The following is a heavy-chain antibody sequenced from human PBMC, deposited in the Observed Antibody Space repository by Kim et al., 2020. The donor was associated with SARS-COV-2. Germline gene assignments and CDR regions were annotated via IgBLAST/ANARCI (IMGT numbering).Heavy chain of an antibody. Sequence: SETLSLTCAVYGGSFSGYYWSWIRQPPGKGLEWIGEINHSGSTNYNPSLKSRVTISVDTSKNQFSLKLSSVTAADTAVYYCARGGQYYDFWSGYYKGYYFDYWGQRTLVTVSS. J-gene: IGHJ4*02. CDR3: ARGGQYYDFWSGYYKGYYFDY. CDR1: GGSFSGYY. D-gene: IGHD3-3*01. V-gene: IGHV4-34*01. CDR2: INHSGST.